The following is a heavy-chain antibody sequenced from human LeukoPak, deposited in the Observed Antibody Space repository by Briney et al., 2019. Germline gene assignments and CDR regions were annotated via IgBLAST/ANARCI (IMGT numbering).Heavy chain of an antibody. CDR1: GFTFSYYA. CDR2: IWSDGSNK. Sequence: GGSLRLSCSASGFTFSYYAIHWVRQAPGKGLEWVALIWSDGSNKYYADSVKGRITISRDNSKNTVYLQMNSLRAEDTAVYYCARALFSSGSCPDGWGQGTLVTVSP. CDR3: ARALFSSGSCPDG. D-gene: IGHD1-14*01. J-gene: IGHJ4*02. V-gene: IGHV3-33*01.